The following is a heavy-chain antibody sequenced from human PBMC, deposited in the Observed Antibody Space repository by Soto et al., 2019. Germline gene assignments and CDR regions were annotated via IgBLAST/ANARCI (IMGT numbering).Heavy chain of an antibody. D-gene: IGHD3-10*01. CDR3: AGVWGGAFDI. CDR1: GGSISSYY. Sequence: QVQLQESGPGLVKPSETLSLTCTVSGGSISSYYWSWIRQPPGKGLEWIGYIYYSGSTNYNPSLKRGVTISVDTSKTQFSLKRSSVTAADTAVYYCAGVWGGAFDIWGQGTMVTVSS. V-gene: IGHV4-59*01. J-gene: IGHJ3*02. CDR2: IYYSGST.